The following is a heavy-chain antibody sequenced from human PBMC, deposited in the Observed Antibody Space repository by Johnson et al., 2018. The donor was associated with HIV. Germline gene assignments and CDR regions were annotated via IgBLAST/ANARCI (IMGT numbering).Heavy chain of an antibody. J-gene: IGHJ3*02. V-gene: IGHV3-30-3*01. CDR3: AISPEYSSSWFGAFDI. D-gene: IGHD6-13*01. CDR2: ISYDGSNK. Sequence: QVQLVESGGGVVQPGRSLRLSCAASGFTFSSYAMHWVRQAPGKWLEWVAVISYDGSNKYYADSVKGRFTISRDNSKNTLYLQMNSLRAEDTAVYYCAISPEYSSSWFGAFDIWGQGTMVTVSS. CDR1: GFTFSSYA.